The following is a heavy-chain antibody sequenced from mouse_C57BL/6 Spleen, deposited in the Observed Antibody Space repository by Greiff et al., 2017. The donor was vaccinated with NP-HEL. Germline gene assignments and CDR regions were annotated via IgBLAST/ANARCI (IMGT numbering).Heavy chain of an antibody. Sequence: VQLQESGAELARPGASVKMSCKASGYTFTSYTMHWVKQRPGQGLEWIGYINPSSGYTKYNQKFKDKATLTADKSSSTAYMQLSSLTSEDSAVYYCATNWDYAMDYWGQGTSVTVSS. J-gene: IGHJ4*01. CDR3: ATNWDYAMDY. CDR1: GYTFTSYT. V-gene: IGHV1-4*01. CDR2: INPSSGYT. D-gene: IGHD4-1*01.